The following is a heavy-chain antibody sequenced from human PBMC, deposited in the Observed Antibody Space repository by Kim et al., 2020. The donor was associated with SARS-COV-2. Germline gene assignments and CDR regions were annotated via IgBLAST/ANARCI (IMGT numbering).Heavy chain of an antibody. J-gene: IGHJ4*02. CDR3: AKDRYYYGSGSLHYFDY. Sequence: KGRFTSSRDNCKNTLYLQMNSLRAEDTAVYYCAKDRYYYGSGSLHYFDYWGQGTLVTVSS. V-gene: IGHV3-30*02. D-gene: IGHD3-10*01.